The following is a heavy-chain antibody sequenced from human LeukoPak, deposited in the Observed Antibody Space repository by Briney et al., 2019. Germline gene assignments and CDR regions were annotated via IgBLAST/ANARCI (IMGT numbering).Heavy chain of an antibody. CDR2: IIPIFGTA. CDR3: ARAFRDPGYFDL. D-gene: IGHD3-10*01. CDR1: GGTFSSYA. Sequence: SVTVSCKASGGTFSSYAISWVRQAPGQGLEWMGGIIPIFGTANYAQKFQGRVTITADESTSTAYMELSSLRSEDTAVYYCARAFRDPGYFDLWGRGTLATVSS. J-gene: IGHJ2*01. V-gene: IGHV1-69*01.